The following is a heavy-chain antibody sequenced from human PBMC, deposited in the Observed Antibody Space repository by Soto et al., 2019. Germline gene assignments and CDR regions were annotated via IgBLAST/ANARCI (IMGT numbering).Heavy chain of an antibody. Sequence: SETLSLTCTVSGGSISSSSYYWGWIRQPPGKGLEWIGSIYYSGSTYYNPSLKSRVTISVATSKNQFSLKLSSVTAADTAVYYCARQGYGDPPYYYGMDVWGQGTTVTVSS. D-gene: IGHD4-17*01. CDR3: ARQGYGDPPYYYGMDV. J-gene: IGHJ6*02. V-gene: IGHV4-39*01. CDR2: IYYSGST. CDR1: GGSISSSSYY.